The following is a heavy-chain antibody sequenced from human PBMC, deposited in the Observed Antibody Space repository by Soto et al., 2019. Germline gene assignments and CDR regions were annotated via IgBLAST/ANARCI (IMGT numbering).Heavy chain of an antibody. V-gene: IGHV5-51*01. CDR1: GYHFTNYW. CDR3: ARPLSSGWYSGGGGFDP. D-gene: IGHD6-19*01. Sequence: GESLKISCKGSGYHFTNYWIGWVRQVPGKGLEWMGFIYPSDSDTRYSPSFQGQVTISADKSISTAYLQWSSLKASDTAMYYCARPLSSGWYSGGGGFDPWGQGTLVTVSS. CDR2: IYPSDSDT. J-gene: IGHJ5*02.